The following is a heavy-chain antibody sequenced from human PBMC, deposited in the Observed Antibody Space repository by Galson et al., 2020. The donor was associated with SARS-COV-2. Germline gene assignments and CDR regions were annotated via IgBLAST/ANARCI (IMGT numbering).Heavy chain of an antibody. Sequence: ASVKVYCKTSGYTFTSFDINWVRQATGQGLEWMGWVNPNSGKAGHAHKFQGRVTITTNPSITTAYMELSGLKSEDTAVYYCSTGDPTMQWLLKAWGQGTRVTVSS. J-gene: IGHJ5*02. CDR1: GYTFTSFD. V-gene: IGHV1-8*01. CDR2: VNPNSGKA. D-gene: IGHD6-19*01. CDR3: STGDPTMQWLLKA.